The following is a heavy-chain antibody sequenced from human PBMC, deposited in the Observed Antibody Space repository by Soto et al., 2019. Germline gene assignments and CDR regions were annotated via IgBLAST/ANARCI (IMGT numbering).Heavy chain of an antibody. J-gene: IGHJ6*03. Sequence: PSETLSLTCVVSGGSLSDYFWSWIRQPPGMALEWIGEINHLGSINYNPSLKSRVTMSVDTSKNQFSLTLNSVTAADTATYYCARCFLSHWAYFYYMDVWDRGTTVTVSS. D-gene: IGHD3-16*02. CDR3: ARCFLSHWAYFYYMDV. V-gene: IGHV4-34*01. CDR1: GGSLSDYF. CDR2: INHLGSI.